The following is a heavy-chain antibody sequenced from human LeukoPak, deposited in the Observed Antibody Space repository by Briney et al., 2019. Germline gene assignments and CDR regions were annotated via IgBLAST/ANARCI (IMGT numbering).Heavy chain of an antibody. J-gene: IGHJ3*02. D-gene: IGHD6-13*01. Sequence: GGSLRLSCAASGFTFSFYGMHWVRQAPGKGLEWVAVISYDGSNKYYADSVKGRFTISRDNSKNTLYLQMNSLRAEDTAVYYCAREKQAFDIWGQGTMVTVSS. CDR1: GFTFSFYG. CDR2: ISYDGSNK. V-gene: IGHV3-30*19. CDR3: AREKQAFDI.